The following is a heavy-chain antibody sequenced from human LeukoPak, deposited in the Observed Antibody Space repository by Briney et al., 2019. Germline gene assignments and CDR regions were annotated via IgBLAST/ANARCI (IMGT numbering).Heavy chain of an antibody. Sequence: SETLSLTCTVSGGSISSGSYYWSWIRQPAGKGLEWIGRIYTSGSTNYNPSLKSRVTISVDTSKNQFSLKLSSVTAEDTAVYYCAREGGEQLVPDVKYYYYMDVWGKGTTVTVSS. CDR3: AREGGEQLVPDVKYYYYMDV. D-gene: IGHD6-6*01. CDR1: GGSISSGSYY. V-gene: IGHV4-61*02. CDR2: IYTSGST. J-gene: IGHJ6*03.